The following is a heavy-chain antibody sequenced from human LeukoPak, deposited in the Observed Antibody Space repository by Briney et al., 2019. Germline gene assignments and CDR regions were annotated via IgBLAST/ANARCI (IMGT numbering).Heavy chain of an antibody. V-gene: IGHV1-46*01. J-gene: IGHJ4*02. Sequence: ASVKVSCKASGGTFSIYAISWVRQAPGQGLEWMGIINPSGGSTSYAQKFQGRVTMTRDMSTSTVYMELSSLRSEDTAVYYCARPRTSHRSTHFDYWGQGTLVTVSS. CDR1: GGTFSIYA. D-gene: IGHD2-2*01. CDR2: INPSGGST. CDR3: ARPRTSHRSTHFDY.